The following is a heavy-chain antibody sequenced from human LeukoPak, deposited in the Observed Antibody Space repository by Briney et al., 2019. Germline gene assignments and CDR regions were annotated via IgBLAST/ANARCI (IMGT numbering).Heavy chain of an antibody. CDR1: GGSFSGYY. J-gene: IGHJ4*02. V-gene: IGHV4-59*08. D-gene: IGHD5-18*01. CDR2: IYNSGST. Sequence: SETLSLTCAVYGGSFSGYYWSWIRQPPGKGLEWIGYIYNSGSTNYNPSLKSQVTISVDTSKNQFSLKLTSVTAADTAVYYCARKDGYSTPFDYWGQGTLVTVSS. CDR3: ARKDGYSTPFDY.